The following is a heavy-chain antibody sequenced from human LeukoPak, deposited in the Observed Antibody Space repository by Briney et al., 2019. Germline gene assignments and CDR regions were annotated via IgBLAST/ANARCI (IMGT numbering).Heavy chain of an antibody. CDR3: ARGVTIFGVVLVLDYGMDV. CDR2: TYYRSKWYN. J-gene: IGHJ6*02. D-gene: IGHD3-3*01. V-gene: IGHV6-1*01. Sequence: SQTLSLTCAISGDSVSSNSAAWNWIRQSPSRGLEWLGRTYYRSKWYNDYAVSVKSRITINPDTSKNQFSLQLNSVTPEDTAVYYCARGVTIFGVVLVLDYGMDVWGQGTTVTVSS. CDR1: GDSVSSNSAA.